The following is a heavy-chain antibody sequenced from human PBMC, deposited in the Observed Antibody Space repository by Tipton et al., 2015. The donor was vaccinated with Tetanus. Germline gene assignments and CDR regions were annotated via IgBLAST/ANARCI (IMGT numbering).Heavy chain of an antibody. Sequence: TLSLTCTVSGDSISSSEYYWGWIRQPPGEGLEWIASVYYSGSTYYNPSLKSRVTISVDTSKNQFSLKLSSVTAADAAVYYRARPPLGYCGGGNCFAWFDCWGQGALVTVSS. V-gene: IGHV4-39*01. CDR1: GDSISSSEYY. CDR2: VYYSGST. J-gene: IGHJ4*02. CDR3: ARPPLGYCGGGNCFAWFDC. D-gene: IGHD2-15*01.